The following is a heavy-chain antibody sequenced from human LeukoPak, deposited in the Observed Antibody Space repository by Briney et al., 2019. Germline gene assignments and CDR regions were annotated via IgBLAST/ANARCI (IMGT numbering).Heavy chain of an antibody. CDR1: GYTLTNYN. Sequence: ASVKVSCKASGYTLTNYNISWVRQAPGQGLEWMGWINTYKGDTLYAQKLQGRVTMTADTSTNTAYMELRSLRFDDTAVYYCAREFGHCYGDNCLYFFGTWGQGFRVTVSS. D-gene: IGHD4-23*01. V-gene: IGHV1-18*01. CDR2: INTYKGDT. J-gene: IGHJ4*02. CDR3: AREFGHCYGDNCLYFFGT.